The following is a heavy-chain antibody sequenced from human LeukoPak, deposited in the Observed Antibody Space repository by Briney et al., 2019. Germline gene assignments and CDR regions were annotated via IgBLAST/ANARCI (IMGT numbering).Heavy chain of an antibody. CDR3: ARGALLVPAAFDY. D-gene: IGHD2-2*01. V-gene: IGHV4-59*01. Sequence: SETLSLTCTVSGDSISRYYWSWIRQPPGKGLKWIGFIYSSGNTNYNPSLKSRVTISVDTSKNQFSLNLSSVTAADTAVYYCARGALLVPAAFDYWGQGTLVTVSS. CDR1: GDSISRYY. J-gene: IGHJ4*02. CDR2: IYSSGNT.